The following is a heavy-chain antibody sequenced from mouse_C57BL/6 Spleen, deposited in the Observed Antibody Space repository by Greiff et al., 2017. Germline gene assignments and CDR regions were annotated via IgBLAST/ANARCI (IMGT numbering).Heavy chain of an antibody. CDR2: INPSNGGT. Sequence: QVQLQQPGTELVKPGASVKLSCKASGYTFTSYWMHWVKQRPGQGLEWLGNINPSNGGTNYNEKFKSKATMTVDKSSTTPYRQLTSRSSECSSVSCCSSYYRIPSYFNYCGQGTTLTVSS. CDR1: GYTFTSYW. J-gene: IGHJ2*01. V-gene: IGHV1-53*01. D-gene: IGHD1-1*01. CDR3: SSYYRIPSYFNY.